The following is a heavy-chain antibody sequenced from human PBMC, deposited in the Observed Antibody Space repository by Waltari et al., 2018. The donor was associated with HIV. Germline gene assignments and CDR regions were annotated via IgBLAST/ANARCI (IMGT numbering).Heavy chain of an antibody. Sequence: QVQLQESGPGLVKPSETLSLTCAVSGYSITSGSYLCWIRPPTGKGLEWIGSIYHSGSTYYNPSRKSRVTISVDTSKNQFSLKLSSVTAADTAVYYCARHSYGRTNYYYYYGMDVWGQGTTVTVSS. CDR3: ARHSYGRTNYYYYYGMDV. V-gene: IGHV4-38-2*01. D-gene: IGHD5-18*01. J-gene: IGHJ6*02. CDR2: IYHSGST. CDR1: GYSITSGSY.